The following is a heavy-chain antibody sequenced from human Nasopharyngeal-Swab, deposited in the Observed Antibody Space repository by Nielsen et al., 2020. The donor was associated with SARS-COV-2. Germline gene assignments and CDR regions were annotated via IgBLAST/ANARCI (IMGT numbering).Heavy chain of an antibody. CDR2: IHIDGSST. J-gene: IGHJ5*02. CDR3: ARDLRVWYSSSTLGP. V-gene: IGHV3-74*01. CDR1: GFTFSSYW. Sequence: GESLKISCTASGFTFSSYWMHWVRQAPGKGLVWVSRIHIDGSSTSYGDSVKGRFTISRDDAKNTLYLQMNSLRAEDTAVYYCARDLRVWYSSSTLGPWGQGTLVTVSS. D-gene: IGHD6-6*01.